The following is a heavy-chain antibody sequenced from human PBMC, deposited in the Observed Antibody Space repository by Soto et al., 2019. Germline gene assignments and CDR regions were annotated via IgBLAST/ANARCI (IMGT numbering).Heavy chain of an antibody. CDR3: AKAIGIAVAVTLGWFDA. D-gene: IGHD6-19*01. V-gene: IGHV3-23*01. CDR1: GFTFSSYA. CDR2: ISGSGDST. Sequence: GGSLRLSCAASGFTFSSYAMSWVRQAPGKGMQWFCAISGSGDSTYSAATMKGRFTSSGDIAKSRLYLEMNSVRAEDTAVYYCAKAIGIAVAVTLGWFDAWGQGTLVTVS. J-gene: IGHJ5*02.